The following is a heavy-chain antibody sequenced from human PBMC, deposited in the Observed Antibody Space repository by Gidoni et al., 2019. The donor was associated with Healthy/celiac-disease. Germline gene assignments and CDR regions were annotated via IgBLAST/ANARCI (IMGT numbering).Heavy chain of an antibody. J-gene: IGHJ6*02. Sequence: WIRQHPGKGLEWIGYIYYSGSTYYNPSLKSRVTISVDTSKNQFSLKLSSVTAADTAVYYCARGWDQGYYYYGMDVWGQGTTVTVSS. CDR2: IYYSGST. D-gene: IGHD1-26*01. V-gene: IGHV4-31*02. CDR3: ARGWDQGYYYYGMDV.